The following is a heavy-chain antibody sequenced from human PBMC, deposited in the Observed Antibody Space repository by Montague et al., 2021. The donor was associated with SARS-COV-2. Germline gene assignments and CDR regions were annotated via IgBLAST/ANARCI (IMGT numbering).Heavy chain of an antibody. Sequence: SETLSLTCAVYGGSFSGYYWSWTRQPPGKGLEWIGEINHSGSTYYNPSLKSRVTISVDTSKNQFSLKLSSVTAADTAVYYCARANGYYFDYWGQGTLVTVSS. CDR3: ARANGYYFDY. V-gene: IGHV4-34*01. CDR2: INHSGST. CDR1: GGSFSGYY. D-gene: IGHD2-8*01. J-gene: IGHJ4*02.